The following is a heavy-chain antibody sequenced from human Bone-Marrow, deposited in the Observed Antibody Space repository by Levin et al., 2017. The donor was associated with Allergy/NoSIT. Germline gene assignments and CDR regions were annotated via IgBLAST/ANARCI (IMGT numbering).Heavy chain of an antibody. V-gene: IGHV4-4*07. D-gene: IGHD2-15*01. CDR1: GDFISNHY. CDR3: ARAHSDPQSKKWSMCGD. CDR2: IYDGGKP. J-gene: IGHJ4*02. Sequence: PSETLSLTCSVSGDFISNHYWNWIRQPAGKGLEWIGRIYDGGKPTYNLSLKSRVTMSVDTSMNQFSLKLTSVTAADTAVDFCARAHSDPQSKKWSMCGDWGRGILVTVSS.